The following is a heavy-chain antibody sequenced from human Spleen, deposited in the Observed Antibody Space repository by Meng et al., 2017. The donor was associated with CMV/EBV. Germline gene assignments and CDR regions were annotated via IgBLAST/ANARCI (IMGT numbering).Heavy chain of an antibody. J-gene: IGHJ4*02. D-gene: IGHD6-6*01. V-gene: IGHV3-30*19. CDR3: ARNREAIAARAYFDY. CDR1: GFNFRIYG. Sequence: GESLKISCAASGFNFRIYGMHWVRHLPGKGLEWVAVISYDGSNKYYADSVKGRFTISRDNSKNTLYLQMNSLRAEDTAVYYCARNREAIAARAYFDYWGQGTLVTVSS. CDR2: ISYDGSNK.